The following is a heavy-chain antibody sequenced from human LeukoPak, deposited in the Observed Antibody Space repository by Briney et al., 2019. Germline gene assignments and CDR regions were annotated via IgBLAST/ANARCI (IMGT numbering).Heavy chain of an antibody. J-gene: IGHJ5*02. CDR1: GFTVSSNY. Sequence: GGSLTLSCAASGFTVSSNYMSWLRQAPGKGLEGVSVIYSGGSTYYADSVKGRFTISRDNSKNTLYLQMNSLRAEDTAVYYCARHNTYYYGSGSYYLNWFDRWGQGTLVTVSS. D-gene: IGHD3-10*01. V-gene: IGHV3-53*01. CDR2: IYSGGST. CDR3: ARHNTYYYGSGSYYLNWFDR.